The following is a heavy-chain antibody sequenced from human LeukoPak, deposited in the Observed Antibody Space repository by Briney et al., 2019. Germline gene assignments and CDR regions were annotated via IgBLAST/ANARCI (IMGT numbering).Heavy chain of an antibody. CDR3: ARDPPNWGFGY. D-gene: IGHD7-27*01. V-gene: IGHV3-48*01. CDR1: GFTFSDYS. J-gene: IGHJ4*02. CDR2: ISSSSSTI. Sequence: GGSLRLSCAASGFTFSDYSMNWVRQAPGKGLEWVSYISSSSSTIYYADSVRGRFTISRDNAKKSLYLRMNSLRAEDTAVYYCARDPPNWGFGYWGQGTLVTVSS.